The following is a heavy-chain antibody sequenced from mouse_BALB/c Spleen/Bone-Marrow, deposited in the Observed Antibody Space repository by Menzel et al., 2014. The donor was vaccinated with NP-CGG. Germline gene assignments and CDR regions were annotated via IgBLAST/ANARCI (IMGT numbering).Heavy chain of an antibody. J-gene: IGHJ3*01. V-gene: IGHV1-4*01. CDR2: IDPSSGYT. CDR1: GYTFTSYT. Sequence: VKLMQSGAELARPGASVKMSCTASGYTFTSYTIHWVKRRPGQGLEWVGYIDPSSGYTNYNQKFKDKTTLTADKSSNTAYMQLSSLTSADSAVYYCAREALAGAWFANWGQGTLVTVSA. CDR3: AREALAGAWFAN. D-gene: IGHD2-10*02.